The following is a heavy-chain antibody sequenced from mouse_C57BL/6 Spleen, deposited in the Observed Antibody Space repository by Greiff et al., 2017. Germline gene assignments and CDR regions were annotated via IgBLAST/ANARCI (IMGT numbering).Heavy chain of an antibody. Sequence: EVQLVESGGGLVKPGGSLKLSCAASGFTFSSYAMSWVRQTPEKRLEWVATISDGGSYTYYPDNVKGRFTIARYNANNNLYLQMSHLKAEDTAMYYGARLANWDYFDYWGQGTTLTVSS. J-gene: IGHJ2*01. CDR3: ARLANWDYFDY. D-gene: IGHD4-1*01. CDR1: GFTFSSYA. CDR2: ISDGGSYT. V-gene: IGHV5-4*01.